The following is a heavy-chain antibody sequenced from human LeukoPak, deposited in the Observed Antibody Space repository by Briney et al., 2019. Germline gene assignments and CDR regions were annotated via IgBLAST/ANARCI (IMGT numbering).Heavy chain of an antibody. CDR2: INGDGSST. J-gene: IGHJ6*02. CDR3: GRDMYCSSTSCYTGDYYYYGMDV. Sequence: GGPLRLSCAASGFAFNKYWVHWVRHVPGKGLVWVSRINGDGSSTMYADSVKGRFTISRDNAKNTLYLQMNTLRAEDTAVYYCGRDMYCSSTSCYTGDYYYYGMDVWGQGTTVTVSS. D-gene: IGHD2-2*02. V-gene: IGHV3-74*03. CDR1: GFAFNKYW.